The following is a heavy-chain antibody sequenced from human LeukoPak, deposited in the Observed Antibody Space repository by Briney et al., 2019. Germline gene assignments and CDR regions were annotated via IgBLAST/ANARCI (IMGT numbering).Heavy chain of an antibody. CDR1: GLTVSSNY. V-gene: IGHV3-66*01. J-gene: IGHJ4*02. CDR3: ARRTDSGYFDY. Sequence: GGSLRLSCAASGLTVSSNYMTWVRQAPGKGLEWVSVNYSGGDTYYADSVKGRFIISRDNSKNTLYLQLNSLRAEDTAVYYCARRTDSGYFDYWGQGTLVTVSS. CDR2: NYSGGDT. D-gene: IGHD1-26*01.